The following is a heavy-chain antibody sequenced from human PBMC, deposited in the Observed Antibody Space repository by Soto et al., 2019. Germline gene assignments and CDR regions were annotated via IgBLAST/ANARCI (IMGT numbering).Heavy chain of an antibody. CDR3: ARHTPAISISDH. CDR2: IYYSGST. V-gene: IGHV4-39*01. D-gene: IGHD2-15*01. Sequence: QLQLQESGPGLVKPSETLSLTCTVSGGSISSSSYYWGWIRQPPGKGLEWIGSIYYSGSTYYNPSLKSRVTLSEDTAKKQFSLKLCSVTAEDTAVYYCARHTPAISISDHWGQGTLVTVSS. CDR1: GGSISSSSYY. J-gene: IGHJ4*02.